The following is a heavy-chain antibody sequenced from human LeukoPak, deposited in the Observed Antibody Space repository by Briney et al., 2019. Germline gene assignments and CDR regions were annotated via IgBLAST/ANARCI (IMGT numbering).Heavy chain of an antibody. V-gene: IGHV1-24*01. CDR1: GYTLTELS. CDR2: FEPEDGET. Sequence: GASVKVSCKVSGYTLTELSMHWVRQAPGKGLEWMGGFEPEDGETIYAQKFQGRVTMTEDTSTDTAYMELSSLRSEDTAVYYCATSDIVLMVYAPFDYWGQGTLVTVSS. CDR3: ATSDIVLMVYAPFDY. J-gene: IGHJ4*02. D-gene: IGHD2-8*01.